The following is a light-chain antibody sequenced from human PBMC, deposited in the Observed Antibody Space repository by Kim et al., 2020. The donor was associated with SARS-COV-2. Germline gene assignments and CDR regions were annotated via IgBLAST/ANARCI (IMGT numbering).Light chain of an antibody. CDR1: QSVSRNY. J-gene: IGKJ2*01. CDR3: QQYYSSRQT. CDR2: GAS. V-gene: IGKV3-20*01. Sequence: LSPGERATLPCSASQSVSRNYLAWYQHRPGQAPRLLMSGASNRATGIPDRFTGSGSGTDFTLTISRLEPEDFAVYYCQQYYSSRQTFGQGTKLEI.